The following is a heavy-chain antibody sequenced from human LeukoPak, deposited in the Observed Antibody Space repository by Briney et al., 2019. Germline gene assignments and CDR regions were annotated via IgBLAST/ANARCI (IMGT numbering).Heavy chain of an antibody. CDR3: ARLYYGYLESGYFDY. D-gene: IGHD1-26*01. CDR1: GYSISSGYY. Sequence: SETLPLTCTVSGYSISSGYYWGWIRQPPGKGLEWIGSIYHSGSTYYNPSLKSRVTISVDTSKNQFSLKLSSVTAADTAVYYCARLYYGYLESGYFDYWGQGTLVTVSS. J-gene: IGHJ4*02. V-gene: IGHV4-38-2*02. CDR2: IYHSGST.